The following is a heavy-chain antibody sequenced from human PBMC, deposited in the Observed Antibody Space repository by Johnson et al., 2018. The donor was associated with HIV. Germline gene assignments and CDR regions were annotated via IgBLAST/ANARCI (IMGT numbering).Heavy chain of an antibody. Sequence: QVQLVESGGGVVQPGRSLRLSCAASGFTFSTYGMHWVRQAPGKGLEWVAVIWYDGSKKYYVESVQGRFTISRDNAKNSLYLQMNSLRAEDTAVYYCARRSWVVLHAFDIWGQGTMVTVSS. J-gene: IGHJ3*02. CDR2: IWYDGSKK. D-gene: IGHD2-2*01. V-gene: IGHV3-33*03. CDR1: GFTFSTYG. CDR3: ARRSWVVLHAFDI.